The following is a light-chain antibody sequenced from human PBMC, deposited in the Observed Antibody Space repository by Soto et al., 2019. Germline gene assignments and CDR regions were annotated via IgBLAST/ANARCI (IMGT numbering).Light chain of an antibody. V-gene: IGKV3-15*01. CDR3: QQYNNWPPT. Sequence: EIVMTQSPATLSVSPGERATLSCRASQSVSSNLAWYQQKPGQSPRLVINDVSTRATGIPARFSGSGSGTDFTLTISSLQPEDFAVYFCQQYNNWPPTFGQGTKVEIK. CDR2: DVS. J-gene: IGKJ1*01. CDR1: QSVSSN.